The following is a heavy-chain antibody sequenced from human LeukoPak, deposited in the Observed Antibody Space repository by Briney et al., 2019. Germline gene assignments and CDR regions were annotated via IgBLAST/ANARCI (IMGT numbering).Heavy chain of an antibody. J-gene: IGHJ4*02. CDR2: ISDRGGST. CDR3: AKRGVVIRAVIIVGFHKEAYYFDY. CDR1: GITLSNYG. V-gene: IGHV3-23*01. Sequence: GGSLRLSCAVSGITLSNYGMSWVRQAPGKGLQWVAGISDRGGSTNYADSVKGRFTISRDNSKNTLYLQMNSLRAEDTAVYFCAKRGVVIRAVIIVGFHKEAYYFDYWGQGALVTVSS. D-gene: IGHD3-10*01.